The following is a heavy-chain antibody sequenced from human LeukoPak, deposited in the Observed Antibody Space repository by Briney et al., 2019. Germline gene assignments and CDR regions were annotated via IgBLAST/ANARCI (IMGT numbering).Heavy chain of an antibody. D-gene: IGHD3-10*01. J-gene: IGHJ4*02. V-gene: IGHV1-8*01. Sequence: ASVKVSCKASGYTFTSYDINWVRQATGQGLEWMGWMNPNSGNTGYAQKFQGRVTMTRNTSISTAYMELSSLRSEDTAVYYCARGYSYFNYYGSGGGYWGQGTLVTVSS. CDR3: ARGYSYFNYYGSGGGY. CDR1: GYTFTSYD. CDR2: MNPNSGNT.